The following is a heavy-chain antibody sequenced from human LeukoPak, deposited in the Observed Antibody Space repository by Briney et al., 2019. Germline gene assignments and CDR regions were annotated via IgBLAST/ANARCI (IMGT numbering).Heavy chain of an antibody. CDR2: IIPILGIA. J-gene: IGHJ4*02. V-gene: IGHV1-69*04. Sequence: GASVKVSCKASGGTFSSYAISWVRQAPGQGLEWMGRIIPILGIANYAQKFQGRVTMTRDTSTSTVYMELSSLRSEDTAVYYCARDGSDYDILTGYYTTHLYFDYWGQGTLVTVSS. D-gene: IGHD3-9*01. CDR1: GGTFSSYA. CDR3: ARDGSDYDILTGYYTTHLYFDY.